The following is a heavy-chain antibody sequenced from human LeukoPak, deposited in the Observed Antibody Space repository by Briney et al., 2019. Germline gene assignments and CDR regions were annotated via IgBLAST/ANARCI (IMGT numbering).Heavy chain of an antibody. J-gene: IGHJ3*01. D-gene: IGHD5-24*01. Sequence: PAGSLRLSCAASGFTFSNAWMSWVRQAPGKGLEWVGRIKSKTDGGTTDYAAPVKGRFTISRDDSKNTLYLQMNSLKTEDTAVYYCTTPPGEGRWLQLRTFDLWGQGTMVTVSS. V-gene: IGHV3-15*01. CDR2: IKSKTDGGTT. CDR1: GFTFSNAW. CDR3: TTPPGEGRWLQLRTFDL.